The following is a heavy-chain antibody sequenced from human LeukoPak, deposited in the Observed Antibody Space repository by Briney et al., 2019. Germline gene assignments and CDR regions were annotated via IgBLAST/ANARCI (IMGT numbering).Heavy chain of an antibody. D-gene: IGHD6-13*01. CDR3: ARGGAAAGTVYYYMDV. CDR1: GGTFSSYA. Sequence: SVKVSCKASGGTFSSYAISWVRQAPGQGLEWMGRIIPILGIANYAQKLQGRVTMTTDTSTSTAYMELRSLRSDDTAVYYCARGGAAAGTVYYYMDVWGKGTTVTVSS. CDR2: IIPILGIA. J-gene: IGHJ6*03. V-gene: IGHV1-69*04.